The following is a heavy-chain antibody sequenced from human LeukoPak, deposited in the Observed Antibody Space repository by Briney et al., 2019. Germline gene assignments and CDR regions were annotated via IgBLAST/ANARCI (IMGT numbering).Heavy chain of an antibody. CDR3: ARVTAVAGNNWFDP. V-gene: IGHV1-18*01. Sequence: GASVKVSFKASGYTFTSYGISWVRQAPGQGLEWMGWISAYNGNTNYAQKLQGRVTMTTDTSTSTAYMELRSLRSDDTAVYYCARVTAVAGNNWFDPWGQGTLVTVSS. CDR2: ISAYNGNT. CDR1: GYTFTSYG. D-gene: IGHD6-19*01. J-gene: IGHJ5*02.